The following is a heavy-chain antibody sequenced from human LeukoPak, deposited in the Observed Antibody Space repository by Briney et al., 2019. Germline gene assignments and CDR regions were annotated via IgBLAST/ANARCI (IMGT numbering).Heavy chain of an antibody. D-gene: IGHD3-22*01. V-gene: IGHV3-11*01. CDR2: ISSSGSTI. CDR1: GFTFSDYY. CDR3: SRGHYYDSSGSYSS. J-gene: IGHJ5*02. Sequence: TGGSLRLSCADSGFTFSDYYMSWIRQAPGKGLEWVSYISSSGSTIYYADSVKGRFTISRDNAKNSLYLQMNSLRAEDTAVYYCSRGHYYDSSGSYSSWGQGTLVTVSS.